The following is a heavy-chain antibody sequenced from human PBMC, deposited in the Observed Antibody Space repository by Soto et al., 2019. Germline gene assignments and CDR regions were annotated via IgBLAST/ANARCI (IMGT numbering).Heavy chain of an antibody. Sequence: PGGSLRLSCAASGFTFSSYAMNWFRQAPGKGLEWVALISHDGINKYYADSVRGRFTISRDSSTNALYLQMNSLRAADTAVYYCGRCTSTSCHLGSDYWGQGTLVTVSS. CDR1: GFTFSSYA. D-gene: IGHD2-2*01. V-gene: IGHV3-30-3*01. CDR3: GRCTSTSCHLGSDY. CDR2: ISHDGINK. J-gene: IGHJ4*02.